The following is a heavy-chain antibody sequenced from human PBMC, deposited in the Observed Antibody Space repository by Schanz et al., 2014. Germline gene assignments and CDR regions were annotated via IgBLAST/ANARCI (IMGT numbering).Heavy chain of an antibody. J-gene: IGHJ4*02. CDR2: IWNNGVTK. V-gene: IGHV3-33*06. CDR1: GFAFSVYG. D-gene: IGHD2-2*01. CDR3: AKDSTHIDIVLVPTAIDY. Sequence: QVQMVESGGGVVQPGRSLRLSCAASGFAFSVYGMHWVRQAPGKGPEWVAVIWNNGVTKYYADSVKGRFTISRDNSKNTLYLHMNTLRSEDTAVYYCAKDSTHIDIVLVPTAIDYWGQGTLVTVSS.